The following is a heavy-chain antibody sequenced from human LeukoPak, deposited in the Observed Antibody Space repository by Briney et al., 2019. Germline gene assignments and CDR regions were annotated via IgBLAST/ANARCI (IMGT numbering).Heavy chain of an antibody. CDR1: GFTFSSYS. D-gene: IGHD3-10*01. CDR3: ARDGWFGEENFDY. V-gene: IGHV3-48*01. CDR2: ISSSSSTI. J-gene: IGHJ4*02. Sequence: PGGSLRLSCAASGFTFSSYSMNWVSQAPGKGLEWVSYISSSSSTIYYADSVKGRFTISRDNAKNSLYLQMNSLRAEDTAVYYCARDGWFGEENFDYWGQGTLVTVSS.